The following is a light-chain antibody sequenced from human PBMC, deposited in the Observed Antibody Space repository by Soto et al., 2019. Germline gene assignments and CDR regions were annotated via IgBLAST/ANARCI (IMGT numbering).Light chain of an antibody. CDR3: SSYAGSNTVV. CDR2: EVN. V-gene: IGLV2-8*01. J-gene: IGLJ2*01. Sequence: QSALTQPPSASGSPGQSVTISCTGISSDVGGYNYVSWYQQHPGKAPKLMIYEVNKRPSGVPDRFSGSKSGNTASLTVSGLQAEDEADYYCSSYAGSNTVVFGGGTQLTVL. CDR1: SSDVGGYNY.